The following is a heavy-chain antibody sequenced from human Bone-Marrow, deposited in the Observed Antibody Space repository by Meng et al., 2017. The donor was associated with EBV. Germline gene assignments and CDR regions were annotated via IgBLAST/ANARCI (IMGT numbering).Heavy chain of an antibody. CDR2: INHSGST. J-gene: IGHJ4*02. D-gene: IGHD3-16*02. CDR3: ARGKSRDYIWGSYRIFDY. CDR1: VGSFSGYY. Sequence: QRGGAGMVKLSGALSPTWACYVGSFSGYYWSWIRQPPGKGLEWIGEINHSGSTNYNPSPKSRVTISVDTSKNQFSLNLSSVTAADTSVYYCARGKSRDYIWGSYRIFDYWGQGTLVTVSS. V-gene: IGHV4-34*02.